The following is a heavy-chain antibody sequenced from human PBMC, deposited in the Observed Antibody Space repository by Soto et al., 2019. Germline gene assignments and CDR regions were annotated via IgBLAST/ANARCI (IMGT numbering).Heavy chain of an antibody. J-gene: IGHJ4*02. Sequence: QVQLVQSGAEVKKPGASVKVSCKASGYTFTSYGINWVRLAPGRGLEWMGWINPGNGNTKYSQQFQGRVIIDRDTSASTAYMELSSLRSEDTAVYYCARGGYFDSSNYLAYWGLGTLVTVSS. V-gene: IGHV1-3*01. D-gene: IGHD3-22*01. CDR1: GYTFTSYG. CDR2: INPGNGNT. CDR3: ARGGYFDSSNYLAY.